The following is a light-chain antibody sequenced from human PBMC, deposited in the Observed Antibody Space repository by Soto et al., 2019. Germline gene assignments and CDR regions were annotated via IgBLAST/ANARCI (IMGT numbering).Light chain of an antibody. CDR3: AAWDDSLSGVCV. Sequence: QSALTQPASVSGSPGQSITISCTGSSTDIGADKYVSWYQQNPGKAPKLMIYAVNSRPSGVSNRFSGSKSGTSASLAISGLRSEDEADYYCAAWDDSLSGVCVFGGGTKLTVL. J-gene: IGLJ3*02. V-gene: IGLV2-14*01. CDR1: STDIGADKY. CDR2: AVN.